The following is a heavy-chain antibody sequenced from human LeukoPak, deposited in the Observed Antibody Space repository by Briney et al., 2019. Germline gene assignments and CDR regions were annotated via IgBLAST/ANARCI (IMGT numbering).Heavy chain of an antibody. D-gene: IGHD2-2*01. V-gene: IGHV3-11*04. J-gene: IGHJ4*02. CDR2: ISSSGSTI. CDR1: GFTFSDYY. CDR3: ARDLTPPSTGLMGY. Sequence: KTGGSLRLSCAASGFTFSDYYMSWIRQAPGKGLEWVSYISSSGSTIYYADSVKGRFTISRDNAKNSLYLQMNSLRAEDTAVYYCARDLTPPSTGLMGYWGQGTLVTVSS.